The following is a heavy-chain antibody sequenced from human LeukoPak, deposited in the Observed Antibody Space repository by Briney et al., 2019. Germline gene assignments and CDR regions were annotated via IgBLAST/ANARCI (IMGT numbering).Heavy chain of an antibody. Sequence: SETLSLTCTVSGGSISSYYWSWIRQPAGKGLEWIGRIYTSGSTNYNPSLKSRVTMSVDTSKNQFSLKLSSVTAADTAVYYCARDREYCSSTSCPHYYYYYYGMDVWGQGTTVTVSS. V-gene: IGHV4-4*07. CDR2: IYTSGST. CDR1: GGSISSYY. J-gene: IGHJ6*02. CDR3: ARDREYCSSTSCPHYYYYYYGMDV. D-gene: IGHD2-2*01.